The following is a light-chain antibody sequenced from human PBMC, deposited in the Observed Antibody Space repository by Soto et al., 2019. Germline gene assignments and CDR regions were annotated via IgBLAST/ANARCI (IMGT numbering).Light chain of an antibody. J-gene: IGKJ3*01. CDR1: QSVSNY. V-gene: IGKV1-39*01. CDR3: QQDLRPPLT. CDR2: AAS. Sequence: IRMTQSPSSLSASVGDRVTITCRASQSVSNYLNWYQQKPGKAPTLLIYAASTLQSGVPSRISGSGSGTDFTLTISSLQPEDFATYYCQQDLRPPLTFGPGTKVDIK.